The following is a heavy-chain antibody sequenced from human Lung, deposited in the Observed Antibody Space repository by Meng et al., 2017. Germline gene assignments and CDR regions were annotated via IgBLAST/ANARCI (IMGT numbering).Heavy chain of an antibody. J-gene: IGHJ4*02. CDR3: ASGPATEAQYFDS. CDR2: SYHSEST. D-gene: IGHD5-12*01. CDR1: GGSLRGYY. V-gene: IGHV4-34*01. Sequence: QATLQQWGPGLWKPSQTLSLTCFFSGGSLRGYYWTWICQPPGKGLELIWESYHSESTNYNPSLESRATITVETSQNNLPLKLSSGTAADSAVYYCASGPATEAQYFDSWGQGTLVTVSS.